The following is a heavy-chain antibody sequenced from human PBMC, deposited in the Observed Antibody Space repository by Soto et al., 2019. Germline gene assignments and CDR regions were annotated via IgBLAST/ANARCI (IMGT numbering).Heavy chain of an antibody. CDR2: VARDGSVQ. Sequence: PGGSLRLSCAASGFTFSNYGMHWVRQAPGKGLEWVAVVARDGSVQRYADSVKGRFTISRDNSKNTLYLQMNSLREEDTAMYYCAKERLVNPYDYWGQGTLVTVSS. CDR3: AKERLVNPYDY. CDR1: GFTFSNYG. D-gene: IGHD6-19*01. V-gene: IGHV3-30*18. J-gene: IGHJ4*02.